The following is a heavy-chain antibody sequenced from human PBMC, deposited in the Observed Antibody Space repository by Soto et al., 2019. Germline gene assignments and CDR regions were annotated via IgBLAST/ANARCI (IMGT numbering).Heavy chain of an antibody. J-gene: IGHJ4*02. CDR3: AKESGAPAGTAEY. CDR1: GASFSNSY. D-gene: IGHD1-1*01. CDR2: ISASGNT. V-gene: IGHV4-4*07. Sequence: QVQLQESGPGLVKPSETLSLTCTVSGASFSNSYWSWIRRPAGKGLEWIWRISASGNTNYNPSLKIRVTMSIDTSKNQFSLKVTSVTAAATALYYCAKESGAPAGTAEYWGQGILVTVSS.